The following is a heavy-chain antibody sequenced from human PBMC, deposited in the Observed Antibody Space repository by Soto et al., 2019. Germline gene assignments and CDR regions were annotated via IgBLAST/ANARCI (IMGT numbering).Heavy chain of an antibody. CDR1: GYTFTNYD. V-gene: IGHV1-8*01. J-gene: IGHJ5*02. CDR3: ARAPLVGFTEWLPVYYNWFDP. D-gene: IGHD3-3*01. Sequence: QVHLVQSGAEVKRPGASVTVSCRASGYTFTNYDINWVRQATGQGLEWMGWMNTNSGDTGYAQNFQGRLTMTRDTSTSTAYMELSSLRSDDTAVYYCARAPLVGFTEWLPVYYNWFDPWGQGTLVTVSS. CDR2: MNTNSGDT.